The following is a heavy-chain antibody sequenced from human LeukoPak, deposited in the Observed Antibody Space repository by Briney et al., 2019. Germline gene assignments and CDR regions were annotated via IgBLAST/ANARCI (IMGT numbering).Heavy chain of an antibody. D-gene: IGHD4-17*01. CDR2: ILAGGAT. CDR3: AKDLHYGDGRWEFDP. Sequence: PGGSLRLSCAASGFTFSSFAMAWLRQTPEDGLQGVSGILAGGATYYPDSVTGRFTISRDNSKSTLYLQMNSLRVDDTALYFCAKDLHYGDGRWEFDPWGQGTLVTVPS. CDR1: GFTFSSFA. V-gene: IGHV3-23*01. J-gene: IGHJ5*02.